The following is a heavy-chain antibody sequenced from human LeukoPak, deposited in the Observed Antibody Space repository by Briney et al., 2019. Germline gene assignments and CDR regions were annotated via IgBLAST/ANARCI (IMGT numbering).Heavy chain of an antibody. D-gene: IGHD6-13*01. CDR3: ASQKPYSSSWFSYYFDY. CDR2: ISGSGGST. J-gene: IGHJ4*02. CDR1: GFTFSSYA. Sequence: GGSLRLSCAASGFTFSSYAMSWVRQAPGKGLEWVSAISGSGGSTYYADSVKGRFTISRDNSKNTLYLQMNSLRAEDTAVYYCASQKPYSSSWFSYYFDYWGQGTLVTVSS. V-gene: IGHV3-23*01.